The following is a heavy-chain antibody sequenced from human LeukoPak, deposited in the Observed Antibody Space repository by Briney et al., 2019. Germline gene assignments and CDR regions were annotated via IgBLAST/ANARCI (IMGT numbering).Heavy chain of an antibody. D-gene: IGHD1-1*01. CDR2: IYTSGST. Sequence: SETLSLTCTVSGGSISSYYWSWIRQPAGKGLEWIGRIYTSGSTNYNPSLKSRVTMSVDTSKNQFSLKLSSVTAADTAVYYCAREKAGTTRRAAYYYGMDVWGQGTTVTVSS. V-gene: IGHV4-4*07. J-gene: IGHJ6*02. CDR3: AREKAGTTRRAAYYYGMDV. CDR1: GGSISSYY.